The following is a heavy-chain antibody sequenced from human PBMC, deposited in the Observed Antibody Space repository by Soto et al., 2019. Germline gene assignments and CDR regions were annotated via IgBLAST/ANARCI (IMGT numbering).Heavy chain of an antibody. CDR2: IYWDDDK. CDR3: AHRRGHYDFWSGYYYYYMDV. V-gene: IGHV2-5*02. Sequence: QITLKESGPTLVKPTQTLTLTCTFSGFSLSTSGVGVGWIRQPPGKALEWLALIYWDDDKRYSPSLKSRLTLTKDTSKNQVVLTMTNMDPVDTATYYCAHRRGHYDFWSGYYYYYMDVWGKGTTVTVSS. D-gene: IGHD3-3*01. CDR1: GFSLSTSGVG. J-gene: IGHJ6*03.